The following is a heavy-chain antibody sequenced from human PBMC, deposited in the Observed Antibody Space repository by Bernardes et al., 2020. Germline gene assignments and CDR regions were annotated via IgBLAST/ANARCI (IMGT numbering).Heavy chain of an antibody. V-gene: IGHV3-72*01. J-gene: IGHJ4*02. Sequence: GGSLRLSCAASGFTFSDHYMDWVRQAPGKGLEWLGRTKNKANSYTTEYAASVKGRFTISRDDSKNSLYLQMNSLKTEDTAVYYCARGWRLDYGSGSYYPFDYWGQGTLVTVSS. CDR2: TKNKANSYTT. CDR1: GFTFSDHY. D-gene: IGHD3-10*01. CDR3: ARGWRLDYGSGSYYPFDY.